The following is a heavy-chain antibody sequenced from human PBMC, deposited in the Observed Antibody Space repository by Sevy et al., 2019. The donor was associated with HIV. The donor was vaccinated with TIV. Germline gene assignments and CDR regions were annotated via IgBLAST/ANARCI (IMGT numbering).Heavy chain of an antibody. V-gene: IGHV3-30*02. Sequence: GGSLRLSCEGSGFTFTNYGMHWVRQTPGKGLEWVSFITFDGSQKYSADSVKGRFTISRDSSKNTLYLQMNSLRAEDTAVYYCAKEGDSRAGIYPNPFDSWGQGTLVTVSS. D-gene: IGHD1-26*01. CDR1: GFTFTNYG. CDR3: AKEGDSRAGIYPNPFDS. J-gene: IGHJ4*02. CDR2: ITFDGSQK.